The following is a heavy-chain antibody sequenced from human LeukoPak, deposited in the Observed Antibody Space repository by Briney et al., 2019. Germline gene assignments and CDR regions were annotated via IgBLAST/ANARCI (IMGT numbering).Heavy chain of an antibody. Sequence: SETLSLTCTISGGSITGSSYYWGWIRQSPGKGLEWIGNIYYSGSTYYNSSHKSRVTISIDTSKNHFSLRLTSVTASDTAVYFCTRGSYDVLTGRSTLGEYWGQGTLVAVSS. CDR3: TRGSYDVLTGRSTLGEY. D-gene: IGHD3-9*01. J-gene: IGHJ4*02. CDR2: IYYSGST. CDR1: GGSITGSSYY. V-gene: IGHV4-39*02.